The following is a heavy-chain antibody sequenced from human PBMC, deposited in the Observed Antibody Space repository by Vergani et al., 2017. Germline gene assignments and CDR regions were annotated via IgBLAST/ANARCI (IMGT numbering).Heavy chain of an antibody. CDR1: GFTFSSYS. V-gene: IGHV3-21*01. CDR2: ISSSSSYI. Sequence: EVQLVESGGGLVKPGGSLRLSCAASGFTFSSYSMNWVRQAPGKGLEWVSSISSSSSYIYYADSVKGRFTISRDNAKNSLYLQMNSLRAEDTAVYYCARAGGLVVPAAMPGDYYYGMDVWGQGP. D-gene: IGHD2-2*01. J-gene: IGHJ6*02. CDR3: ARAGGLVVPAAMPGDYYYGMDV.